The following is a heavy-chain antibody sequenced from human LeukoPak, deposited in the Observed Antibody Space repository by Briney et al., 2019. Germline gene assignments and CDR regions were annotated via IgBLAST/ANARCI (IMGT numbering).Heavy chain of an antibody. Sequence: GGSLRLSCTASGFIFGDYAMSWFRQAPGKGLDWVGFIRSKTYGGTTEYAASVKGRFTISRDDSKSIAYLQMNSLKTEDTAVYYCTRDRGYSSSSPPYYYYMDVWGKGTTVTVSS. CDR3: TRDRGYSSSSPPYYYYMDV. D-gene: IGHD6-6*01. CDR2: IRSKTYGGTT. V-gene: IGHV3-49*03. J-gene: IGHJ6*03. CDR1: GFIFGDYA.